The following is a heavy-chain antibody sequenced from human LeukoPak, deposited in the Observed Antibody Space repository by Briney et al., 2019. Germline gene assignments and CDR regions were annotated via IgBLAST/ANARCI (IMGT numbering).Heavy chain of an antibody. V-gene: IGHV3-33*01. CDR2: IWYDGSNK. CDR1: GFTFSSYG. D-gene: IGHD3-22*01. Sequence: QAGGSLRLSCAVSGFTFSSYGMHWVRQAPGKGLEWVAVIWYDGSNKYYADSVKGRFTISRDNSKNTLYLQMNSLRAEDTAVYYCARLATPFYYDSSGYYGYWGQGTLVTVSS. CDR3: ARLATPFYYDSSGYYGY. J-gene: IGHJ4*02.